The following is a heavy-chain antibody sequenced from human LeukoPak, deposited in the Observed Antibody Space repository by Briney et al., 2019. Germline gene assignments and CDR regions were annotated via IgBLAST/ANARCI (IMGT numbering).Heavy chain of an antibody. CDR3: AGSYNWKRIGTFDG. Sequence: SETLSLTCALSGGSFTDYFYNWVRQPPGKGLEWIGDVSRSGSTKYNPSLKSRVTISVDTSKNKFSLKLSSVTAADTAVYYCAGSYNWKRIGTFDGWSQGTMVTVS. D-gene: IGHD1-20*01. J-gene: IGHJ3*01. CDR2: VSRSGST. V-gene: IGHV4-34*01. CDR1: GGSFTDYF.